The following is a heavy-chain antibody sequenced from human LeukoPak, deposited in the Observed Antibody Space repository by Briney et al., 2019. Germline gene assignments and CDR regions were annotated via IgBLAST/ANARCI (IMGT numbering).Heavy chain of an antibody. CDR3: AADGGLTKAPEIGYYYMDV. Sequence: SVKVSCKASGFAFTSSAMQWVRQARGQRLEWIGWIVVGSGNTNYAQKFQERVTITRDMSTSTAYMELSSLRSEDTAVYYCAADGGLTKAPEIGYYYMDVWGKGTTVTVSS. V-gene: IGHV1-58*02. D-gene: IGHD4-23*01. CDR1: GFAFTSSA. J-gene: IGHJ6*03. CDR2: IVVGSGNT.